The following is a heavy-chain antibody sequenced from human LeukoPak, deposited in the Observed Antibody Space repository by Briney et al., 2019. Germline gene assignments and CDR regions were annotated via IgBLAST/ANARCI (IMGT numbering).Heavy chain of an antibody. Sequence: PSETLSLTCAVYGGSFSGYYWSWIRQPPGKGLEWIGSIYYSGSTYYNPSLKSRVTISVDTSKNQFSLKLSSVTAADTAVYYCARVDTAMAYYYYYYMDVWGKGTTVTVSS. CDR2: IYYSGST. CDR1: GGSFSGYY. CDR3: ARVDTAMAYYYYYYMDV. D-gene: IGHD5-18*01. J-gene: IGHJ6*03. V-gene: IGHV4-34*01.